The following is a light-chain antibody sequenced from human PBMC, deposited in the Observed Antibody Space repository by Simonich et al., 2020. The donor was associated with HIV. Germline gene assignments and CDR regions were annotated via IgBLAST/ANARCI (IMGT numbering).Light chain of an antibody. V-gene: IGKV2-28*01. CDR3: MQALQTPRT. J-gene: IGKJ1*01. CDR2: LGS. Sequence: DIVMTQTPLSLSVTPGQPASISCKSSQSLLHSDGKTYFYWYLQKPGQSPQLLIYLGSNRASGVPDRFSGSGSGTDFTLKISRVEAEDVGVYYCMQALQTPRTFGQGTKVEI. CDR1: QSLLHSDGKTY.